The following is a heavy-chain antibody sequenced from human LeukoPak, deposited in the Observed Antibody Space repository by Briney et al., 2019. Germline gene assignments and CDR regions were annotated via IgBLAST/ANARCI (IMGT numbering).Heavy chain of an antibody. CDR2: IKNKADGGTT. CDR1: GFIFKNAW. J-gene: IGHJ4*02. Sequence: GGPLRLSCGVSGFIFKNAWMNWVRQTPGKGLEWVGRIKNKADGGTTDYAPPLKGRFTISRDDSKDTLYLQMNSLKTEDTAVYYCTGRFIAESGFGYWGQGTLVTVSS. CDR3: TGRFIAESGFGY. V-gene: IGHV3-15*01. D-gene: IGHD6-13*01.